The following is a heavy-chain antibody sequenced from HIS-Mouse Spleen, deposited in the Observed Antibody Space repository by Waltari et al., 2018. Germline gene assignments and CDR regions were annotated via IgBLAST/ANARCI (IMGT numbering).Heavy chain of an antibody. J-gene: IGHJ3*02. CDR1: GGSSSSSSYY. D-gene: IGHD4-4*01. Sequence: QLQLQESGPGLVKPSETLSLTCTVSGGSSSSSSYYWGWIRQPPGKGLEWIGSIYYSGSTYYNPSLKSRVTISVDTSKNQFSLKLSSVTAADTAVYYCARGSTTVTAFDIWGQGTMVTVSS. CDR3: ARGSTTVTAFDI. V-gene: IGHV4-39*07. CDR2: IYYSGST.